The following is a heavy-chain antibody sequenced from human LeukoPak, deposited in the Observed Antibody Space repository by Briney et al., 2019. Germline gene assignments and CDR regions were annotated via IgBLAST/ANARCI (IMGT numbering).Heavy chain of an antibody. CDR3: AKDGVVVVVTAYFDY. V-gene: IGHV3-7*03. Sequence: GGSLRLSCAASGFTFSSYWMSWVRQAPGKGLEWVADIKEDGSEKSYVDSVKGRFTISRDNSKNTLYLQMNSLRAEDTAVYYCAKDGVVVVVTAYFDYWGQGTLVTVSS. J-gene: IGHJ4*02. CDR2: IKEDGSEK. CDR1: GFTFSSYW. D-gene: IGHD2-21*02.